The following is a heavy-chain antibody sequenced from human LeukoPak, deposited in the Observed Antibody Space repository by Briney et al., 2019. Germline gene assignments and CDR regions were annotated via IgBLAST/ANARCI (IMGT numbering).Heavy chain of an antibody. CDR3: ARGYYVSWAFDI. Sequence: KPSETLSLTCAVYGGSSSGYYWSWIRQPPGKGLEWIGEINHSGSTNYNPSLKSRVTISVDTSKNQFSLKLSSVTAADTAVYYCARGYYVSWAFDIWGQGTMVTVSS. CDR2: INHSGST. D-gene: IGHD3-16*01. J-gene: IGHJ3*02. CDR1: GGSSSGYY. V-gene: IGHV4-34*01.